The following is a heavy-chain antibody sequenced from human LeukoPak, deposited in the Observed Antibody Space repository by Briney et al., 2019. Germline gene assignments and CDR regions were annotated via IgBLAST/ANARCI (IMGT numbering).Heavy chain of an antibody. Sequence: ASVKVFCKASGGTFSSYAISWVRQAPGQGLEWMGRIIPILGIANYAQKFQGRVTITADKSTSTAYMELSSLRYEDTAVYYCARGSTIGYYYMDVWGKGTTVTVSS. CDR3: ARGSTIGYYYMDV. CDR1: GGTFSSYA. V-gene: IGHV1-69*04. J-gene: IGHJ6*03. CDR2: IIPILGIA. D-gene: IGHD5/OR15-5a*01.